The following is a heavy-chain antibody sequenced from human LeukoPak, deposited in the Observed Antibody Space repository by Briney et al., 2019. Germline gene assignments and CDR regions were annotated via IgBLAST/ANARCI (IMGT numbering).Heavy chain of an antibody. CDR3: TRGRRDGDYRYWYFDL. CDR2: IRSKAYGGTT. D-gene: IGHD4-17*01. CDR1: GFTFGDYA. V-gene: IGHV3-49*04. J-gene: IGHJ2*01. Sequence: GRSLRLSCTASGFTFGDYAMSWVRQAPGKGLEWLGFIRSKAYGGTTEYAASVKGRFTISRDDSKSIAYLQMNSLKTEDTAVYYCTRGRRDGDYRYWYFDLWGRGTLVTVSS.